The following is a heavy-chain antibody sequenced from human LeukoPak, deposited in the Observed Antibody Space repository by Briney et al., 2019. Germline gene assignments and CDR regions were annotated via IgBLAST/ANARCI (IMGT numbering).Heavy chain of an antibody. V-gene: IGHV3-48*03. CDR3: AKGGYVSLQGHNWFDP. CDR1: GFTFSSYE. D-gene: IGHD5-12*01. Sequence: GGSLRLSCAASGFTFSSYEMNWVRQAPGKGLEWVSYISNSGTTIYYADSVKGRFTTSRDNSKNTLYLQMNSLRAEDTAVYYCAKGGYVSLQGHNWFDPWGQGTLVTVSS. J-gene: IGHJ5*02. CDR2: ISNSGTTI.